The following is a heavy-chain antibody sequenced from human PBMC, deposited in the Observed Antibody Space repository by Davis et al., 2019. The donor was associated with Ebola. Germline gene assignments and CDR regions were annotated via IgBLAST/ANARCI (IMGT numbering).Heavy chain of an antibody. Sequence: ALVKVSCKASGYIFTTYAMHWVRQVPGERLEWMGWINAGDGNTKYSQKFQGRVTINRDTSASSAYMELSSLLSEDTAVYYCARGPLGFRGLVGAMDVWGQGTTVTVSS. V-gene: IGHV1-3*01. J-gene: IGHJ6*02. D-gene: IGHD3-10*01. CDR2: INAGDGNT. CDR3: ARGPLGFRGLVGAMDV. CDR1: GYIFTTYA.